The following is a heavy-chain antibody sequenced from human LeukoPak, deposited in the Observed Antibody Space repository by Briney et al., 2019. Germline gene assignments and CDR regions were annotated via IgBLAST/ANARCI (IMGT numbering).Heavy chain of an antibody. V-gene: IGHV3-23*01. J-gene: IGHJ4*02. Sequence: GGSLRLSCAASGFTFSSYAMSWVRQAPAKGLEWVSAISGSGGSTYYADSVKGRFTISRDNSKNTLYLQMNSLRAEDTAVYYCAKDKLGYCSGGSCPLPSFDYWGQGTLVTVSS. D-gene: IGHD2-15*01. CDR2: ISGSGGST. CDR1: GFTFSSYA. CDR3: AKDKLGYCSGGSCPLPSFDY.